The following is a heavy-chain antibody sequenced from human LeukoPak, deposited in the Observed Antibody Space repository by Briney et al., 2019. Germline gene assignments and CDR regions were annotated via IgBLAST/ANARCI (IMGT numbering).Heavy chain of an antibody. CDR1: GYTFTSYG. J-gene: IGHJ4*02. Sequence: ASVKVSCKASGYTFTSYGISWVRQAPGQGLEWMGWISAYNGNTDYAQKLQGRVTMTTDTSTSTAYMELRSLRSDDTAVYYCAREEIVVVPAAIVGGHYFDYWGQGTLVTVSS. CDR2: ISAYNGNT. V-gene: IGHV1-18*01. D-gene: IGHD2-2*02. CDR3: AREEIVVVPAAIVGGHYFDY.